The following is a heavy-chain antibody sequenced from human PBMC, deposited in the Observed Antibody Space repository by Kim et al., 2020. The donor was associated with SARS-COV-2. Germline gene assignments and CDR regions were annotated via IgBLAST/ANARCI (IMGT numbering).Heavy chain of an antibody. CDR3: AREMATMIDY. J-gene: IGHJ4*02. D-gene: IGHD5-12*01. CDR2: YN. V-gene: IGHV6-1*01. Sequence: YNDYAVSVKSRITINPDTSKNQFSLQLNSVTPEDTAVYYCAREMATMIDYWGQGTLVTVSS.